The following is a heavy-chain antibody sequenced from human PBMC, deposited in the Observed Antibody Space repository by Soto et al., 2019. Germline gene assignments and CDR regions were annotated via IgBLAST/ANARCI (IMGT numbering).Heavy chain of an antibody. V-gene: IGHV6-1*01. D-gene: IGHD2-15*01. J-gene: IGHJ6*02. CDR2: TYYRSKWYN. CDR1: GDSVSSNSAA. Sequence: SQTLSLTGAISGDSVSSNSAAWNWIRPSPSRGLEWLGRTYYRSKWYNDYAVSVKSRVTINPDTSKNQFSLQLNSVTPEDTAVYYCARDLGGSDFYYYYGMDVWGQGTTVTVSS. CDR3: ARDLGGSDFYYYYGMDV.